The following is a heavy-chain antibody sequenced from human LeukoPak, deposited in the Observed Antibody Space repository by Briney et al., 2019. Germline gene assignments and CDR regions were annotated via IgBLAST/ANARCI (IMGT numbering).Heavy chain of an antibody. Sequence: SETLSLTCVLSGASISSSDYYWAWIRQPPGKGLEWIGTVYYSGSTYYNPSLKSRLTISVDTSNNSISLKVTSLTAADTAVYYCARHGNWEPFDYWGQGSLVTASS. V-gene: IGHV4-39*01. D-gene: IGHD1-1*01. J-gene: IGHJ4*02. CDR1: GASISSSDYY. CDR3: ARHGNWEPFDY. CDR2: VYYSGST.